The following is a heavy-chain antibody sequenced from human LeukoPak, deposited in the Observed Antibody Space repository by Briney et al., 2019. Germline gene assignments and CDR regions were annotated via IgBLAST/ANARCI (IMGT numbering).Heavy chain of an antibody. J-gene: IGHJ3*02. Sequence: GGSLRLSCAASGFTFSSYWMSWVRQAPGKGLEWVANIKQDGSEKYYADSVKGRFTISRDNSKNTLYLQMNSLRAEDTAVYYCARTPPPRAYYYDSSGYYDDAFDIWGQGTMVTVSS. CDR2: IKQDGSEK. D-gene: IGHD3-22*01. CDR3: ARTPPPRAYYYDSSGYYDDAFDI. V-gene: IGHV3-7*01. CDR1: GFTFSSYW.